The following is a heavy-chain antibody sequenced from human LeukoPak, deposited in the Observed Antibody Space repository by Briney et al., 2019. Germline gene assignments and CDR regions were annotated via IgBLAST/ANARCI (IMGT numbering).Heavy chain of an antibody. CDR2: ISAYNGNT. D-gene: IGHD1-26*01. Sequence: ASVKVSCKASGYTFTSYGISWVRQAPGQGLEWMGWISAYNGNTNYAQKLQGRVTMTTDTSTSTAYMELRSLRSDDTAVYYCARRNSGSYFHDAFDIWGQGTMDTVSS. CDR1: GYTFTSYG. J-gene: IGHJ3*02. V-gene: IGHV1-18*01. CDR3: ARRNSGSYFHDAFDI.